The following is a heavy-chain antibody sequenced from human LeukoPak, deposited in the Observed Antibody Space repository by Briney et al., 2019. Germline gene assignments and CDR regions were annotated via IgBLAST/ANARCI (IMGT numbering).Heavy chain of an antibody. CDR2: INPNSGGT. V-gene: IGHV1-2*02. D-gene: IGHD1-26*01. CDR1: GYTFTGYY. CDR3: ARASGSGSYRFDY. Sequence: VASVKVSCKASGYTFTGYYMHWVRQAPGQGLEWMGWINPNSGGTNYAQKFQGRVTMTRGTSISTAYMELSRLRSDDTAVYYCARASGSGSYRFDYWGQGTLVTVSS. J-gene: IGHJ4*02.